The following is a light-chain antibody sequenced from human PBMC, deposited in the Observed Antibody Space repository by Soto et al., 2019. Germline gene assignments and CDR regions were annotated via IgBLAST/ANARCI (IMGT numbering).Light chain of an antibody. J-gene: IGKJ1*01. Sequence: ENVLTRSPGTLSLSPGERATLSCRASQSVSSSFFGWYQQKPGQAPRLLIYGVSRRATGIPDRFSGSGSGTDFIRTISRLEPEDFAVYYCQHYGSSLRTFGQGTKVEIK. CDR3: QHYGSSLRT. V-gene: IGKV3-20*01. CDR2: GVS. CDR1: QSVSSSF.